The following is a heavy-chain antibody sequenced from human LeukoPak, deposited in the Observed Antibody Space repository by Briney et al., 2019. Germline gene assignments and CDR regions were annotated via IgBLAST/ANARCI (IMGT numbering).Heavy chain of an antibody. CDR2: INPSGGST. Sequence: ASVKVSCKASGYTFTSYYMHWVRQAPGEGLEWMGIINPSGGSTSYAQKFQGRVTMTRDTSTSTVYMELSSLRSEDTAVYYCAREDVPYYFDYWGQGTLVTVSS. V-gene: IGHV1-46*01. CDR3: AREDVPYYFDY. J-gene: IGHJ4*02. CDR1: GYTFTSYY.